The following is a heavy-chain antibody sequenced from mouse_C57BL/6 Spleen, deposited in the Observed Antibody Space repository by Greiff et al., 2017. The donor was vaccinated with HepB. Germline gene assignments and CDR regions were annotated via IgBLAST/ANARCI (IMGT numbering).Heavy chain of an antibody. CDR3: TRGEGITTVVAKGVFDY. CDR1: GFTFSSYA. V-gene: IGHV5-9-1*02. J-gene: IGHJ2*01. CDR2: ISSGGDYI. D-gene: IGHD1-1*01. Sequence: DVMLVESGEGLVKPGGSLKLSCAASGFTFSSYAMSWVRQTPEKRLEWVAYISSGGDYIYYADTVKGRFTISRDNARNTLYLQMSSLKSEDTAMYYCTRGEGITTVVAKGVFDYWGQGTTLTVSS.